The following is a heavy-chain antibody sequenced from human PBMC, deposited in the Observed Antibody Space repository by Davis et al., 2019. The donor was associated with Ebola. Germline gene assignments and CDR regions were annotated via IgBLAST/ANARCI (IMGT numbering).Heavy chain of an antibody. V-gene: IGHV3-30-3*01. Sequence: GESLKISCAASGFTFSSYAMHWVRQAPGKGLEWVAVISYDGSNKYYADSVKGRFTISRDNSKNTLYLQMNSLRAEDTAMYYCARECYDSSGYYYGLPGDYWGQGTLVTVSS. D-gene: IGHD3-22*01. CDR3: ARECYDSSGYYYGLPGDY. J-gene: IGHJ4*02. CDR1: GFTFSSYA. CDR2: ISYDGSNK.